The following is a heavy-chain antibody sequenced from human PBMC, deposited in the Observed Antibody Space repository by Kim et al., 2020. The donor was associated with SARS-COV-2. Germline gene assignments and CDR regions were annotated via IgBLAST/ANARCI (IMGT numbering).Heavy chain of an antibody. CDR2: ISSSSSYT. CDR3: ARAGQQLVPWVFVYFDY. V-gene: IGHV3-11*06. J-gene: IGHJ4*02. CDR1: GFTFSDYY. D-gene: IGHD6-13*01. Sequence: GGSLRLSCAASGFTFSDYYMSWIRQAPGKGLEWVSYISSSSSYTNYADSVKGRFTISRDNAKNSLYLQMNSLRAEDTAVYYCARAGQQLVPWVFVYFDYWGQGTLVTVSS.